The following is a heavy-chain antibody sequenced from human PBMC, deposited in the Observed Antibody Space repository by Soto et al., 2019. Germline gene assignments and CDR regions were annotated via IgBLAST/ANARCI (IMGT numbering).Heavy chain of an antibody. Sequence: SETLSLTCTVSGGSISSYYWSWIRQPAGKGLEWIGRIYTSGSTNYNPSLKSRVTMSVDTSKNQFSLKLSSVTAADTAVYYCARDLTITIFGVHNPDSYYYGMDVWGQGTTVTVSS. J-gene: IGHJ6*02. V-gene: IGHV4-4*07. CDR3: ARDLTITIFGVHNPDSYYYGMDV. CDR1: GGSISSYY. D-gene: IGHD3-3*01. CDR2: IYTSGST.